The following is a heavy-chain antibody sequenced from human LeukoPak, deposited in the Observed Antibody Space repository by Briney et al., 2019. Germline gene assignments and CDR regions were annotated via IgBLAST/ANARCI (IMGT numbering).Heavy chain of an antibody. D-gene: IGHD3-10*01. V-gene: IGHV3-33*01. J-gene: IGHJ4*02. CDR1: GFTFSSYG. CDR2: IWYDGSNK. CDR3: ARDEYGSGIMGFDY. Sequence: PGRSLRLSCAASGFTFSSYGMHWVRQAPGKGLEWVAVIWYDGSNKYYADSVKGRFTISRDNSKNTLYLQMNSLRAEDTAVYYCARDEYGSGIMGFDYWGQGTLVTVSS.